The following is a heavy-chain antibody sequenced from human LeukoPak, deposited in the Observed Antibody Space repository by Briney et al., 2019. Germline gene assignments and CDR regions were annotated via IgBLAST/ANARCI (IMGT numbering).Heavy chain of an antibody. V-gene: IGHV3-30*03. CDR3: ASPYSSGWYEGDY. CDR2: ISYDGSNK. CDR1: GFTFSSYG. Sequence: GGSLRLSCAASGFTFSSYGMHWVRQAPGKGLEWVAVISYDGSNKYYADSVKGRFTISRDNSKNTLYPQMNSLRAEDTAVYYCASPYSSGWYEGDYWGQGTLVTVSS. J-gene: IGHJ4*02. D-gene: IGHD6-19*01.